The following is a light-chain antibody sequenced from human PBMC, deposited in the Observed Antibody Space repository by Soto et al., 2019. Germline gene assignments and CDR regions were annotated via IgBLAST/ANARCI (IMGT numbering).Light chain of an antibody. V-gene: IGKV3D-15*01. CDR1: QSVSSD. J-gene: IGKJ2*01. CDR2: GAS. CDR3: HHYSSWPPYT. Sequence: QSADTLSVSPGDRAALSCRSSQSVSSDLAWYQQKPGQAPRLLIYGASTRATGIPARFSGSGSGTEFTLTISSLQSEDFAVYYCHHYSSWPPYTFGQGTK.